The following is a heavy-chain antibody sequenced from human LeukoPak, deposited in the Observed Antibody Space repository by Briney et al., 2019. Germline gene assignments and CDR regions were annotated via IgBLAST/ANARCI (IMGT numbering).Heavy chain of an antibody. V-gene: IGHV1-18*01. CDR3: ARDSLPYSAPAPGFDY. CDR2: ISAYNGNT. J-gene: IGHJ4*02. Sequence: ASVKVSCKASGYTFTSYGISWVRQAPGQGLGWMGWISAYNGNTNCAQKLQGRVTMTTDTSTSTAYVELRSLRSDDTAVYYCARDSLPYSAPAPGFDYWGQGTLVTVSS. D-gene: IGHD2-15*01. CDR1: GYTFTSYG.